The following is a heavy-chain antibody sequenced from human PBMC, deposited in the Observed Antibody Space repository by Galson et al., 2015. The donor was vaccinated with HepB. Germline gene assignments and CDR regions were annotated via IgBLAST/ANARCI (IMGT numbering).Heavy chain of an antibody. CDR3: AKGYGLFDS. J-gene: IGHJ5*01. CDR1: GFAFDTHA. Sequence: SLRLSCAASGFAFDTHAMSWVRQAPGRGLEWISGISGNGDSTFYADSVKGRFTVSRDNSNNMLYLLMNSLRAEDAGLYFCAKGYGLFDSWGQGILVTVSS. V-gene: IGHV3-23*01. CDR2: ISGNGDST. D-gene: IGHD5-18*01.